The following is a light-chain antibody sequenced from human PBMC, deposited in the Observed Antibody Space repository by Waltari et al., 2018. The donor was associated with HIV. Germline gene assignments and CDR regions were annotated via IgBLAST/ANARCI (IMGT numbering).Light chain of an antibody. CDR2: DSE. V-gene: IGLV7-46*01. J-gene: IGLJ2*01. Sequence: VVTQAPSLTVSPGGTVSLSCASFSGSVARSHFPYWFQLKPGQFPRTLIYDSEKRHPLTHGRCSGSLDGGRAILTLSGALEEDEAEYFCLWSYHGVRFFGGGTRLTV. CDR3: LWSYHGVRF. CDR1: SGSVARSHF.